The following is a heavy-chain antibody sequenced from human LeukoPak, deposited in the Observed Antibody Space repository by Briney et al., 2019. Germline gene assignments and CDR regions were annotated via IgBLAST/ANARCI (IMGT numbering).Heavy chain of an antibody. V-gene: IGHV3-11*06. CDR1: GFTFSDYY. J-gene: IGHJ6*02. CDR3: ARRSRYGDYNYYYYGMDV. CDR2: VSSSGIHT. Sequence: GGSLRLSCTASGFTFSDYYISWIRQAPGKGLEWVSYVSSSGIHTEYADSVKGRFTVSRDSAKNSLYLQMNSLRAEDTAVYYCARRSRYGDYNYYYYGMDVWGQGTTVTVSS. D-gene: IGHD4-17*01.